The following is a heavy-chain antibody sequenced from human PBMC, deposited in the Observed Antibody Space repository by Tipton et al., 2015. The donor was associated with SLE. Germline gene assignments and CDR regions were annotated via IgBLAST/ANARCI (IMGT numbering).Heavy chain of an antibody. V-gene: IGHV1-8*02. CDR1: GYTFTSYD. D-gene: IGHD3-22*01. CDR2: MNPNSGNT. CDR3: AMGVTMTGGAFDI. J-gene: IGHJ3*02. Sequence: QLVQSGPEVKKPRASVKVSCKASGYTFTSYDINWVRQATGQGLEWMGWMNPNSGNTGYAQKFQGRVTMTRNTSISTAYMELSSLGSEDTAVYYCAMGVTMTGGAFDIWGQGTMVTVSS.